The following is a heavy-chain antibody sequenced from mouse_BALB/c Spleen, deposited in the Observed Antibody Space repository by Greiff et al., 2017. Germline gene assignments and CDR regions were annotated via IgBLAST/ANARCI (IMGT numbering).Heavy chain of an antibody. Sequence: EVKLQESGPELVKPGASVKISCKTSGYTFTEYTMHWVKQSHGKSLEWIGGINPNNGGTSYNQKFKGKATLTVDKSSSTAYMELRSLTSEDSAVYYCAREGTYYRYDSAWFAYWGQGTLVTVSA. J-gene: IGHJ3*01. CDR2: INPNNGGT. CDR3: AREGTYYRYDSAWFAY. CDR1: GYTFTEYT. D-gene: IGHD2-14*01. V-gene: IGHV1-18*01.